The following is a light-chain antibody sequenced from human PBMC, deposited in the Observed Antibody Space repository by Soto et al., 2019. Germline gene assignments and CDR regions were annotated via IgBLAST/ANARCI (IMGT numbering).Light chain of an antibody. Sequence: QSALTQPASVSGPPGQSITISCTGTSSDVGGYNYVSWYQQHPGKAPKLIIYEVSNRPSGVSNRFSGSKSGNTASLTISGLQAEDEADYYCSSYTSSSSYVFGTGTKVTVL. V-gene: IGLV2-14*01. CDR3: SSYTSSSSYV. CDR2: EVS. CDR1: SSDVGGYNY. J-gene: IGLJ1*01.